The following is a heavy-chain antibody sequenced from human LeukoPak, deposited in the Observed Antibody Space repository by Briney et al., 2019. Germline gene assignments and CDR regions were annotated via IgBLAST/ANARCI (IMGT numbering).Heavy chain of an antibody. Sequence: SGGSLRLSCEASGFTFGNFGMTWVRQAPGKGLQWVSGITGSTTWTYYAASVKGRFTVSRDNSQNTLHLQMNSLRADDTAVYYCARELVSSGTGYLDLWGRGTLVTVSS. D-gene: IGHD3-10*02. J-gene: IGHJ2*01. CDR1: GFTFGNFG. CDR2: ITGSTTWT. V-gene: IGHV3-23*01. CDR3: ARELVSSGTGYLDL.